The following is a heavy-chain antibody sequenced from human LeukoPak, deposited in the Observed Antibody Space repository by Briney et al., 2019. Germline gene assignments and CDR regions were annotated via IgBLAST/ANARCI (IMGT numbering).Heavy chain of an antibody. D-gene: IGHD6-6*01. CDR3: ARDPTSGTRPDY. CDR2: INPNSGGT. Sequence: ASVKVSCKASGYTFTGYYMHWVRQAPGRGLEWMGWINPNSGGTNYAQKFQGRVTLTRDTSISTAYMELSSLRSDDTAVYYCARDPTSGTRPDYWGQGTLVTVSS. CDR1: GYTFTGYY. J-gene: IGHJ4*02. V-gene: IGHV1-2*02.